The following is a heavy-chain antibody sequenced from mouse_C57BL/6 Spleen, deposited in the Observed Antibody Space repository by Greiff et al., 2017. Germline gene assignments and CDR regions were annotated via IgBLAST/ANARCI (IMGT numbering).Heavy chain of an antibody. CDR1: GYTFTSYW. D-gene: IGHD2-1*01. CDR2: IHPNSGST. CDR3: ARFDGNYDFDY. V-gene: IGHV1-64*01. Sequence: QVQLQQPGAELVKPGASVKLSCKASGYTFTSYWMHWVKQRPGQGLEWIGMIHPNSGSTNYNEKFKSKATLTVDKSSSTAYMQLSSLTSEDSAVYYCARFDGNYDFDYWGQGTTLTVSS. J-gene: IGHJ2*01.